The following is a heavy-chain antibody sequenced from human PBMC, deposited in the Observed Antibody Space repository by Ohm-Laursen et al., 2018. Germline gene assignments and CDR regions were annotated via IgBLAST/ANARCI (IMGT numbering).Heavy chain of an antibody. Sequence: SLRLSCAASGFTFNNYGMHWVRQAPGKGLEWVAVTSYDGINNYYADSVKGRFSISRDNSKNTLYLQMNSLRAEDTAVYYCAKGGYKTTVVTHFDYWGQGTLVTVSS. CDR2: TSYDGINN. V-gene: IGHV3-30*18. CDR3: AKGGYKTTVVTHFDY. J-gene: IGHJ4*02. D-gene: IGHD4-23*01. CDR1: GFTFNNYG.